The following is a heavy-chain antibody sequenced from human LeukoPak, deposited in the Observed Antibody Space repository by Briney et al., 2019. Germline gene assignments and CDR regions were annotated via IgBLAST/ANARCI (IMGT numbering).Heavy chain of an antibody. CDR1: GGTFSSYT. CDR3: ARDHYDFWSGSSYYMDV. J-gene: IGHJ6*03. V-gene: IGHV1-69*04. CDR2: IIPILGIA. Sequence: GASVKVSCKASGGTFSSYTISWVRQAPGQGLEWMGRIIPILGIANYAQKFQGRVTITADKSTSTAYMELSSLRSEDTAVYYCARDHYDFWSGSSYYMDVWGKGITVTVSS. D-gene: IGHD3-3*01.